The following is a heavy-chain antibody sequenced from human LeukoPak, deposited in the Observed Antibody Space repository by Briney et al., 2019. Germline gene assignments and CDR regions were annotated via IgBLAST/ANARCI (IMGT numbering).Heavy chain of an antibody. Sequence: SLRLSFSASGFTFNHYAMSWVRQAPGKGLEWVSTISGSGDRTSYADSVKGRFTISRDNSKNTLFLQMNSLRAEDTAVYYCAKDRIGGVAVAGKGRWFDPWGQGTLVTVSS. CDR1: GFTFNHYA. V-gene: IGHV3-23*01. CDR2: ISGSGDRT. J-gene: IGHJ5*02. CDR3: AKDRIGGVAVAGKGRWFDP. D-gene: IGHD6-19*01.